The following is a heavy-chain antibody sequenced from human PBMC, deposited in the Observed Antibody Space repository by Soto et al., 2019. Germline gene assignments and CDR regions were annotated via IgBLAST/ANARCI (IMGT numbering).Heavy chain of an antibody. D-gene: IGHD6-6*01. CDR1: GFTFSSYS. V-gene: IGHV3-21*01. CDR3: ARIQLGYDAFYI. Sequence: EVQLVESGGGLVKPGGSLRLSCAASGFTFSSYSMNWVRQAPGKGLEWVSSISSSSSYIYYADSVKGRFTISRDTAKNSLYLQMNSLSAEDTAVYDCARIQLGYDAFYIWGQGTMVTVSS. CDR2: ISSSSSYI. J-gene: IGHJ3*02.